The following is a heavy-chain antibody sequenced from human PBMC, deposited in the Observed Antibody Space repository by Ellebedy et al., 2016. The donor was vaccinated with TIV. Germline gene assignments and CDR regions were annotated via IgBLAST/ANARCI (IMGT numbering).Heavy chain of an antibody. Sequence: GGSLRLXCAASGFIFGNYAMNWVRQTPGKGLEWVAFISYDGNNKYYADSVKGRFTLSRDNAKNTLYLEMNSPRAEDTAVYFCARDRSYSPTYWGQGTLVTVSS. D-gene: IGHD1-26*01. CDR1: GFIFGNYA. J-gene: IGHJ4*02. CDR3: ARDRSYSPTY. CDR2: ISYDGNNK. V-gene: IGHV3-30*04.